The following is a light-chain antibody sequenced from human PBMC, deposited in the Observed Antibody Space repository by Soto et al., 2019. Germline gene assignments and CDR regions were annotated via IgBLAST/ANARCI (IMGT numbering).Light chain of an antibody. Sequence: IRMTQSPSSLSASTGDRVTITCRASQDVSGYVAWYQQKPGRAPNLLVYAASTLQAGVPSRFSGSASGTEFTLTITCLQSEDYATYFCQQYHTQATFGQGTKV. CDR3: QQYHTQAT. CDR1: QDVSGY. V-gene: IGKV1-8*01. CDR2: AAS. J-gene: IGKJ1*01.